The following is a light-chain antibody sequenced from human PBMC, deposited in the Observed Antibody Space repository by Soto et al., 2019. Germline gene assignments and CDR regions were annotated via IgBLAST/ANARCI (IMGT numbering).Light chain of an antibody. Sequence: EIVLSQSPGTLSLSPGERATLSCRASQSVTSTSLSWYQQKTGQAPRLLIYGAANRATGIPDRFSGRGSGTAFTIVISRLEPEDFAVYYWQLYGSSPMYTFGQGTTL. CDR3: QLYGSSPMYT. CDR1: QSVTSTS. J-gene: IGKJ2*01. V-gene: IGKV3-20*01. CDR2: GAA.